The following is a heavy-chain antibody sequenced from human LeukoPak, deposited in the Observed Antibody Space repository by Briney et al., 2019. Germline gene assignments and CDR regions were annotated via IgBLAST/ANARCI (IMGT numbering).Heavy chain of an antibody. CDR2: INHSGST. CDR3: ARREGDGRVYSYGRKYYYYYMDV. J-gene: IGHJ6*03. Sequence: SETLSLTCAVYGGSFSGYYWSWIRQPPGKGLEWIGEINHSGSTNYNPSLKSRVTISVDTSKNQFSLKLSSVTAADTAVYYCARREGDGRVYSYGRKYYYYYMDVWGKGTTVTVSS. CDR1: GGSFSGYY. V-gene: IGHV4-34*01. D-gene: IGHD5-18*01.